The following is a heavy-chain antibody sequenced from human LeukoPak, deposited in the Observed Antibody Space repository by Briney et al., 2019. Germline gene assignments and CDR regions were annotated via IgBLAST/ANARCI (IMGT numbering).Heavy chain of an antibody. J-gene: IGHJ3*02. Sequence: GGSLRLSCAASGFTFSSYGMHWVRQAPGKGLEWVAFIRYDGRIKFYTDSVKGRFTISRDNAKNSLYLQMSSLRAEDTAIYYCAKELTERWVIDAFDIWGQGTVVTVSS. CDR2: IRYDGRIK. CDR1: GFTFSSYG. V-gene: IGHV3-30*02. D-gene: IGHD2-21*01. CDR3: AKELTERWVIDAFDI.